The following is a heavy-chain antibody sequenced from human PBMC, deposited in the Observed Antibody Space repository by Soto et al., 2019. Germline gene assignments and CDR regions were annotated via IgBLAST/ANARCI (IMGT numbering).Heavy chain of an antibody. CDR1: GYSFTSYW. CDR2: IYPGDSDT. V-gene: IGHV5-51*01. Sequence: PGESLKISCKGSGYSFTSYWIAWVRQMPGKGLEWMGIIYPGDSDTRYSPSFQGQVTISADKSISTAYLQWSSLKASDTAIYYCARVGGPPGLYFYYGIDVWGQGTTVTVSS. CDR3: ARVGGPPGLYFYYGIDV. D-gene: IGHD3-16*01. J-gene: IGHJ6*02.